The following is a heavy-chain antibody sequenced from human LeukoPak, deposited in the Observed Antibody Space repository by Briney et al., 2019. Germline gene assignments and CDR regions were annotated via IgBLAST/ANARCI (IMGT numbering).Heavy chain of an antibody. D-gene: IGHD3-3*01. V-gene: IGHV1-24*01. CDR3: ATYHITIFGVASFDY. CDR2: FDPEDGET. Sequence: ASVKVSCKVSGYTLTELSMHWVRQAPGKGLEWMGGFDPEDGETIYAQKFQGRVTMTEDASTDTAYMELSSLRSEDTAVYYCATYHITIFGVASFDYWGQGTLVTVSS. CDR1: GYTLTELS. J-gene: IGHJ4*02.